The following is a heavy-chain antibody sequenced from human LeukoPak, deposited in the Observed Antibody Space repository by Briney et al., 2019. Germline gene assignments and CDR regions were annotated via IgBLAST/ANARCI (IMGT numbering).Heavy chain of an antibody. J-gene: IGHJ3*01. CDR2: IYYSGST. CDR3: AHFRGGAFDC. CDR1: GGSISSSSYY. V-gene: IGHV4-39*01. Sequence: PSETLPLTCTVSGGSISSSSYYWGWIRQPPGKGLEWIGSIYYSGSTYYNPSLKSRVTISVDTSKNQFALKLSSVTAADTAVYYCAHFRGGAFDCWGQGTMVTVSA. D-gene: IGHD3-16*01.